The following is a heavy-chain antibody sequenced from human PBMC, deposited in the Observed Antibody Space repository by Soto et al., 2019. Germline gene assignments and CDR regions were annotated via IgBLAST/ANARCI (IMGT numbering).Heavy chain of an antibody. CDR1: GYTFTTYD. CDR2: ISAYNGNT. Sequence: QVQLVQSGGEVKKPGASVKVSCKASGYTFTTYDLSWVRQAPGQGLEWMGWISAYNGNTNYAQNLQGRVTMTTDTSTSTAYMELRSLRSDYTAVYYCARVIGYYYHMDVWGQGTTVTVSS. D-gene: IGHD3-22*01. V-gene: IGHV1-18*01. J-gene: IGHJ6*02. CDR3: ARVIGYYYHMDV.